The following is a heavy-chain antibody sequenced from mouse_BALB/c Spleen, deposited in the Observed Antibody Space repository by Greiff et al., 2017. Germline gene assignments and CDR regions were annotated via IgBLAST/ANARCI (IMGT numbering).Heavy chain of an antibody. CDR2: IYPGNSDT. CDR1: GYSFTSYW. Sequence: VQLQQSGTVLARPGASVKMSCKASGYSFTSYWMHWVKQRPGQGLEWIGAIYPGNSDTSYNQKFKGKAKLTAVTSASTAYMELSSLTNEDSAVYYCTTVRGGGYAMDYWGQGTSVTVSS. CDR3: TTVRGGGYAMDY. D-gene: IGHD1-1*01. J-gene: IGHJ4*01. V-gene: IGHV1-5*01.